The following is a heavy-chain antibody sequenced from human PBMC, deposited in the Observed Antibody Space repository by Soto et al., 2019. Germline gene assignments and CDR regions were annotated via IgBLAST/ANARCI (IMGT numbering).Heavy chain of an antibody. V-gene: IGHV3-30*03. CDR1: GFTFSSYG. CDR2: ISYDGSNK. Sequence: GGSLRLACAASGFTFSSYGMHWVRQAPGKGLEWVAVISYDGSNKYYADSVKGRFTISRDNSKNTLYLQMNSLRAEDTAVYYCAISRVTAIPSPFDYWGQGT. CDR3: AISRVTAIPSPFDY. D-gene: IGHD2-21*02. J-gene: IGHJ4*02.